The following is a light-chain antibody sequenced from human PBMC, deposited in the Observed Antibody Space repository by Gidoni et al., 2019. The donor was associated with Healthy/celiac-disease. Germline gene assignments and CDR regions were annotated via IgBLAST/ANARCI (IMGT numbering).Light chain of an antibody. CDR1: QDISNY. V-gene: IGKV1-33*01. CDR3: QQYDNLPYT. J-gene: IGKJ2*01. CDR2: DAS. Sequence: DIQMTQSPSSLSASVGDRVTITCQASQDISNYLNWYQQKPGKAPKLLIYDASNLESRAPSRFSGGGSGTDFTFTISSLQPEDIATYYCQQYDNLPYTFGQGTKLEIK.